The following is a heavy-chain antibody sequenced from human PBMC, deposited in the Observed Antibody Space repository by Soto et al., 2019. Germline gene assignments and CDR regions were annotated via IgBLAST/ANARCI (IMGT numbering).Heavy chain of an antibody. Sequence: EVQLVESGGGLVQPGGSLRLSCAASGFTVSSNYMSWVRQAPGKGLEWVSVIYSGGSTYYADSVKGRFTISRDNSKNTLYLQMNSLRAEDTAVYCCARDGDYGDYEVDYWGQGTLVTVSS. CDR2: IYSGGST. J-gene: IGHJ4*02. D-gene: IGHD4-17*01. CDR1: GFTVSSNY. CDR3: ARDGDYGDYEVDY. V-gene: IGHV3-66*01.